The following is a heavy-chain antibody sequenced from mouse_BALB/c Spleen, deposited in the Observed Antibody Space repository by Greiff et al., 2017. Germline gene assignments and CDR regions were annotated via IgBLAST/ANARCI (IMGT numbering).Heavy chain of an antibody. V-gene: IGHV5-12-1*01. CDR3: ARRGYGNLFDY. J-gene: IGHJ2*01. D-gene: IGHD2-1*01. CDR1: GFAFSSYD. CDR2: ISSGGGST. Sequence: EVRVVESGGGLVKPGGSLKLSCAASGFAFSSYDMSWVRQTPEKRLEWVAYISSGGGSTYYPDTVKGRFTISRDNAKNTLYLQMSSLKSEDTAMYYCARRGYGNLFDYWGQGTTLTVSS.